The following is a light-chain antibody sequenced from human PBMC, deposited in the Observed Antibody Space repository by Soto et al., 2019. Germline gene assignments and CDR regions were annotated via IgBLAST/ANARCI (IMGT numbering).Light chain of an antibody. V-gene: IGLV1-51*01. CDR2: DND. J-gene: IGLJ2*01. CDR3: GTWDSSLTAVV. Sequence: QSVLTQPPSVSAAPGQKVTISCSGSGSNIGKNSVSWYQQLPGTAPKLIISDNDKRPSGIPDRLSGSKSGTSATLGITGLQTGDEADYYCGTWDSSLTAVVFGGGTKVTVL. CDR1: GSNIGKNS.